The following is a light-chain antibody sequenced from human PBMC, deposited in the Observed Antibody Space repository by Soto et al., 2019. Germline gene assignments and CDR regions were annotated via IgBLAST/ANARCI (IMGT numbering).Light chain of an antibody. Sequence: QSALTQPASLSGSPGKSITISCTGTSSDIGSSNYVSWYQQHPGKAPTLMIFHVSYRPSGISDRFSCSKSGNTASLTSSGLQPDDEADYYCSAYGASSTLFGGGTKVTVL. CDR1: SSDIGSSNY. V-gene: IGLV2-14*03. CDR3: SAYGASSTL. J-gene: IGLJ3*02. CDR2: HVS.